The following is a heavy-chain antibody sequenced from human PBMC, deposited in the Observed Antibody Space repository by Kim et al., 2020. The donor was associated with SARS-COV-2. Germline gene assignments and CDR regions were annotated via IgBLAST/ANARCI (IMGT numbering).Heavy chain of an antibody. V-gene: IGHV3-33*06. Sequence: GGSLRLSCAASGFTFSSYAMHWVRQAPGKGLEWVAVIWYDGSNKYYADSVKGRFTISRDNSKNTLYLQMNSLRAEDTAVYYCAKDYDFWSGRIYYYGMDVWGQGTTVTVSS. CDR1: GFTFSSYA. J-gene: IGHJ6*02. CDR3: AKDYDFWSGRIYYYGMDV. D-gene: IGHD3-3*01. CDR2: IWYDGSNK.